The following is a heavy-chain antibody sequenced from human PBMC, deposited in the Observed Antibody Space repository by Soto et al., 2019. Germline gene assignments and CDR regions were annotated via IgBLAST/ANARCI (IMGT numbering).Heavy chain of an antibody. CDR1: GGSISSGGYY. CDR2: IYYSGST. Sequence: SETLSLTCTVSGGSISSGGYYWSWIRQHPGKGLEWIGYIYYSGSTYYNPSLKSRVTISVDTSKNQFSLKLSSVTAADTAVYYCARGGGATRVYDAFDIWGQGTMVTVSS. CDR3: ARGGGATRVYDAFDI. V-gene: IGHV4-31*03. D-gene: IGHD5-12*01. J-gene: IGHJ3*02.